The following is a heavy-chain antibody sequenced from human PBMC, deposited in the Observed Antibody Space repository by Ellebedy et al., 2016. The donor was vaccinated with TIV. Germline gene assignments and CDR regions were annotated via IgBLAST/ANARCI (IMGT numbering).Heavy chain of an antibody. D-gene: IGHD3-10*01. CDR2: ISGSGDRT. Sequence: PGGSLRLSCAASRFTFSSYAMSLVRQAPGKGLEWVSGISGSGDRTYYADPVKGRLTISRDNSKSTLYLQMNSLRVEESAKYYCAKDRVIRGVMGANDYWGRGTLVTVSS. CDR3: AKDRVIRGVMGANDY. V-gene: IGHV3-23*01. CDR1: RFTFSSYA. J-gene: IGHJ4*02.